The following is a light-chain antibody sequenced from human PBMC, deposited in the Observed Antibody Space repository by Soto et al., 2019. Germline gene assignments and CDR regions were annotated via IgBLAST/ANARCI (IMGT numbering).Light chain of an antibody. J-gene: IGKJ1*01. Sequence: DIQMTQSPSTLSASVGDRVTITCRPSQRISNYLAWYQQKPGKAPKLLIYDVSNLTSGIPSRFSGSGSGPKFTLTISGLQPDDSATYYCQQYNSYSWTFGQGTKVEIK. CDR1: QRISNY. CDR2: DVS. V-gene: IGKV1-5*01. CDR3: QQYNSYSWT.